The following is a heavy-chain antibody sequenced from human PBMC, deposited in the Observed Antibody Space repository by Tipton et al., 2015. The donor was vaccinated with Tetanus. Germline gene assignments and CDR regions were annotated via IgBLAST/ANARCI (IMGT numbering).Heavy chain of an antibody. CDR2: VYYTGST. J-gene: IGHJ4*02. CDR1: GDSVSGYY. V-gene: IGHV4-59*02. CDR3: AGVTAQRTELYFDH. Sequence: GLVKPSETLSLTCTVSGDSVSGYYWSWNRQPPGKGLEWIGYVYYTGSTNHNPSLKSRVTISMDRSKNQISLQLTSVTAADTAVYFCAGVTAQRTELYFDHWGQGTLVTVSS. D-gene: IGHD6-13*01.